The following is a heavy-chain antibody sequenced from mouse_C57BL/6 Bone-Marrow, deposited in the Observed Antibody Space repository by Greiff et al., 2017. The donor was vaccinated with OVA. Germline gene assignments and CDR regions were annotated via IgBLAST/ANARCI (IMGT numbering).Heavy chain of an antibody. CDR1: GYTFTSSW. V-gene: IGHV1-64*01. J-gene: IGHJ2*01. CDR2: IHPNSGST. CDR3: ARPSSGNYYFDY. D-gene: IGHD2-1*01. Sequence: QVQLQQPGAELVKPGASVKLSCKASGYTFTSSWMHWVKQRPGQGLEWIGMIHPNSGSTNYNEKFKSKATLTVDKSSSTAYMQLSSLTSEDSAVYYCARPSSGNYYFDYWGQGTTLTVSS.